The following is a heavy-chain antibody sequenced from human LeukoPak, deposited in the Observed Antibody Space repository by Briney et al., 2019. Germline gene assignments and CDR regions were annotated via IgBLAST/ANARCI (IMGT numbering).Heavy chain of an antibody. CDR3: ARAGGVWQYGSGRPDAFDI. J-gene: IGHJ3*02. V-gene: IGHV1-2*02. D-gene: IGHD3-10*01. CDR2: INPNSGVT. Sequence: GASVKVSCKASGYTFTGYYMHWVRQAPGQGLEWMGWINPNSGVTNYAQKFQGRVTMTRDTSISTAYMELSRLRSDDTAVYYCARAGGVWQYGSGRPDAFDIWGQGTMVTVSS. CDR1: GYTFTGYY.